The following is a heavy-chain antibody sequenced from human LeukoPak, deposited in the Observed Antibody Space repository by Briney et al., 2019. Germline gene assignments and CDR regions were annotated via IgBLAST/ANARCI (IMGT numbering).Heavy chain of an antibody. J-gene: IGHJ4*02. CDR3: ARDYLGYSYGYFDH. D-gene: IGHD5-18*01. V-gene: IGHV1-3*01. CDR1: GYTFTTYA. CDR2: IYPGNGDT. Sequence: ASVKVSCKSSGYTFTTYAIHWVRQAPGQRPEWMGWIYPGNGDTKYSQKFQGRVTITRDTSANTAYTELTSLTSEDAAVFYCARDYLGYSYGYFDHWGQGTLVTVSS.